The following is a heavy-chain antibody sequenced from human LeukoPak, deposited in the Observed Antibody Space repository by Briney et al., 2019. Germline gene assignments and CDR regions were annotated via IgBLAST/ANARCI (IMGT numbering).Heavy chain of an antibody. D-gene: IGHD6-13*01. V-gene: IGHV3-13*01. Sequence: PGGSLRLSCAASGFTFSSYDMHWVRQATGKGLEWVSAIGTAGDTYYPGSVKGRFTISRENAKNSLYLQMNSLGAGDTAVYYCARDFDIAAAGKGRDWYFDLWGRGTLVTVSS. J-gene: IGHJ2*01. CDR1: GFTFSSYD. CDR2: IGTAGDT. CDR3: ARDFDIAAAGKGRDWYFDL.